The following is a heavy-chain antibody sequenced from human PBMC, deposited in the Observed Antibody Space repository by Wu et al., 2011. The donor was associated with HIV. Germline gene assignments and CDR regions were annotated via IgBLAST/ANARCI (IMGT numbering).Heavy chain of an antibody. J-gene: IGHJ6*02. D-gene: IGHD3-10*01. V-gene: IGHV1-2*02. CDR1: GYTFTGYY. Sequence: QVQLVQSGAEVKKPGASVKVSCKASGYTFTGYYMHWVRQAPGQGLEWMGWINPNSGGTNYAQKFQGRVTMTRDTSISTAYMELSRLRSDDTAVYYCARRYYGSGGKYYYYGMDVWGQGTTVTVSS. CDR2: INPNSGGT. CDR3: ARRYYGSGGKYYYYGMDV.